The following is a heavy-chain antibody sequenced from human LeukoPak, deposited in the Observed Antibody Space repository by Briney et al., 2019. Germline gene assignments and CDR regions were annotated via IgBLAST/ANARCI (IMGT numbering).Heavy chain of an antibody. V-gene: IGHV4-38-2*02. CDR1: GYSISSGYY. D-gene: IGHD2-2*01. J-gene: IGHJ4*02. CDR2: IYHSGST. Sequence: SETLSLTCAVSGYSISSGYYWGWIRQPPGKGLEWIGSIYHSGSTYYNPSLKSRVTISVDTSKNQFPLKLSSVTAADTAVYYCAREEENCSSTSCYEGFDYWGQGTLVTVSS. CDR3: AREEENCSSTSCYEGFDY.